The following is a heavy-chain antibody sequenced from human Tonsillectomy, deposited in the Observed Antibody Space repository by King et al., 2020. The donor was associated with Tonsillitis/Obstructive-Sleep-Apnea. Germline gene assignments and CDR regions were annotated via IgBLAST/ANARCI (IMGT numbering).Heavy chain of an antibody. Sequence: QLQESGPGLVKLSETLSLTCIVSGGSISSSSYYWGWIRQPPGKGLEWIGTIYYSGSTYYNPSLKSRVTISIDTSKDRFSLKLSSVTAADTAVYYCARIPSDNVWGTYRYYHFDYWGQGTLVTVSS. D-gene: IGHD3-16*02. CDR1: GGSISSSSYY. CDR2: IYYSGST. J-gene: IGHJ4*02. V-gene: IGHV4-39*02. CDR3: ARIPSDNVWGTYRYYHFDY.